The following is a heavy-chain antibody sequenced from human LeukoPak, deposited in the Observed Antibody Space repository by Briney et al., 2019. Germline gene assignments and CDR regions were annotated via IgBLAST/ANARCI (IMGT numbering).Heavy chain of an antibody. CDR1: GYNFTSYW. V-gene: IGHV5-51*01. CDR3: ARLRYYGSGSYYMDV. CDR2: IYPGDSDT. D-gene: IGHD3-10*01. J-gene: IGHJ6*03. Sequence: GASVKVSCKGSGYNFTSYWIGWVRQMPGKGLEWMGVIYPGDSDTRYDPSFQGQVTISADKSISTAYLQWSSLKASDTAMYYRARLRYYGSGSYYMDVWGKGTTVTVSS.